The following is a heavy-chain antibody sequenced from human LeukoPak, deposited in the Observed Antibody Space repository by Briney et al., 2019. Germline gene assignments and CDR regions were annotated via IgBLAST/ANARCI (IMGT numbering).Heavy chain of an antibody. V-gene: IGHV3-66*01. CDR3: ARVTPMSTQAMATDY. CDR1: GFTVSSNY. D-gene: IGHD5-24*01. CDR2: IYSGGST. J-gene: IGHJ4*02. Sequence: PGGSLRLSCAASGFTVSSNYMSWVRQAPGKGLEWVSVIYSGGSTYYADSVKGRFTISRDNSKNTLYLQMNSLRAEDTAVYYCARVTPMSTQAMATDYWGQGTLVTVSS.